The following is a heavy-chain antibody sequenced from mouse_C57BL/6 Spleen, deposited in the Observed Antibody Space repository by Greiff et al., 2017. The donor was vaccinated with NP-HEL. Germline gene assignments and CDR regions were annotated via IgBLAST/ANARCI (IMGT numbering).Heavy chain of an antibody. CDR2: IDPSDSYT. D-gene: IGHD2-1*01. CDR3: ARDGNYFDY. CDR1: GYTFTSYW. V-gene: IGHV1-69*01. Sequence: QVQLQQPGAELVMPGASVKLSCKASGYTFTSYWMHWVKQRPGQGLEWIGVIDPSDSYTNYNQKFKGKSTLTVDKSSSTAYMQLSSLTSEDSAVYYCARDGNYFDYWGQGTTLTVSS. J-gene: IGHJ2*01.